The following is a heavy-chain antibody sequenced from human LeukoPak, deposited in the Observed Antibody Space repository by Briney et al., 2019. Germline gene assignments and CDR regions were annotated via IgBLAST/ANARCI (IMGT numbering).Heavy chain of an antibody. D-gene: IGHD3-10*01. J-gene: IGHJ4*02. CDR2: IYHSGGT. Sequence: SETLSLTCTVSGGSISSGHYWGWIRQPPGKGLEWIGSIYHSGGTYYNPSLKSRVTISVDTSKNQCSLKMKSVTAADTAVYYCAGFTPAVDYCSQGTLVTVSS. V-gene: IGHV4-38-2*02. CDR1: GGSISSGHY. CDR3: AGFTPAVDY.